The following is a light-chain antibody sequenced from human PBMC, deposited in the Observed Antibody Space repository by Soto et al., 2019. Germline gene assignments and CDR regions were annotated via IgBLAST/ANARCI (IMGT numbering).Light chain of an antibody. V-gene: IGLV2-11*01. CDR1: SSDVGGYNY. CDR3: CSYAGSVV. Sequence: QSALTQRRSVSGSPGQSVTISCTGTSSDVGGYNYVSWYQQHPGKAPKLMIYDVSKRPSGVPDRFSGSKSGNTASLTISGLQAEDEADYYCCSYAGSVVFGGGTKLTVL. J-gene: IGLJ2*01. CDR2: DVS.